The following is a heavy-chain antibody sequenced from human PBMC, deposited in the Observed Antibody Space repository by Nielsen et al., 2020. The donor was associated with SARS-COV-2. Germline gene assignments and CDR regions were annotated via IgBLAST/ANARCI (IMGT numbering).Heavy chain of an antibody. D-gene: IGHD6-13*01. J-gene: IGHJ6*02. CDR1: GFTFSSYG. CDR2: IWYDGSNK. CDR3: ARDSSSWYGWYYYGMDV. Sequence: GGSLRLSCAASGFTFSSYGMHWVRQAPGKGLEWVAVIWYDGSNKYYADSVKGRFTISRDNSKNTLYLQMNSLRAEDTAVYYCARDSSSWYGWYYYGMDVWGQGTTVTVSS. V-gene: IGHV3-30*19.